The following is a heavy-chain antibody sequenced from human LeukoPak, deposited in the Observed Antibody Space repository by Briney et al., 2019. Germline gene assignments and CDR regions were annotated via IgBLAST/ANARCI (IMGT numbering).Heavy chain of an antibody. V-gene: IGHV4-39*07. Sequence: SETLSLTCTVSGGSISSSSYYWGWIRQPPGKGLEWIGSIYYSGSTYYNPSLKGRVTISVDTSKNQFSLKLSSVTAAETAMYYCAGGPVTTWRYYYYYYYMDVWGKGTTVTVSS. CDR2: IYYSGST. D-gene: IGHD4-17*01. J-gene: IGHJ6*03. CDR1: GGSISSSSYY. CDR3: AGGPVTTWRYYYYYYYMDV.